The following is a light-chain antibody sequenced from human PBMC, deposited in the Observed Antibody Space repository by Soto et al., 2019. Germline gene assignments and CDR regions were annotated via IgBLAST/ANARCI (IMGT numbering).Light chain of an antibody. CDR3: AEWDDSLKGV. J-gene: IGLJ3*02. V-gene: IGLV1-44*01. CDR1: SSNIGSNT. CDR2: SNN. Sequence: QSVLTQAPSASGTPGQRVTISCSGSSSNIGSNTVNWYQQLPGTAPKLLIYSNNQRPSGGPDRFSGSKSGTPASLAISGPLSGDEADYYCAEWDDSLKGVLGGGTKLTL.